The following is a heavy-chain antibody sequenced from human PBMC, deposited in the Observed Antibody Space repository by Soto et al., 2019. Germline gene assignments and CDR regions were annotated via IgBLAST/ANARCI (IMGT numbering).Heavy chain of an antibody. CDR2: IKQDGSEK. J-gene: IGHJ4*02. CDR1: GFTFSSYW. V-gene: IGHV3-7*04. CDR3: AKDPYLYYFDY. Sequence: GGSLRLSCAASGFTFSSYWMSWVRQAPGKGLEWVGNIKQDGSEKYYVDSVKGRFTISRDNAKNSLYLQMNSLRAEDTAVYYCAKDPYLYYFDYWGQGTLVTVSS. D-gene: IGHD2-21*01.